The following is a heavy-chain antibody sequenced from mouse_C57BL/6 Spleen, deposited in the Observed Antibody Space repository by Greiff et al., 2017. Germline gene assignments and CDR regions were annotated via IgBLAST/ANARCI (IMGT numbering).Heavy chain of an antibody. V-gene: IGHV6-3*01. Sequence: EVQRVESGGGLVQPGGSMKLSCVASGFTFSNYWMNWVRQSPEKGLEWVAQIRLKSDNYATHYAESVKGRFTISIDDSKSSVDLQMNNLRAEDTGIYHCLYYYGSSYGYAMDYWGQGTSVTVSS. CDR2: IRLKSDNYAT. CDR3: LYYYGSSYGYAMDY. J-gene: IGHJ4*01. CDR1: GFTFSNYW. D-gene: IGHD1-1*01.